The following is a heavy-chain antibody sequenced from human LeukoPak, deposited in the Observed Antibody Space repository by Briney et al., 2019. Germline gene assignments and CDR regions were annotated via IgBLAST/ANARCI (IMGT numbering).Heavy chain of an antibody. Sequence: SVKVSCKAYGGTFSSYAISWVRQAPGQGLEWMGGIIPIFGTANYAQKFQGRVTITADESTSTAYMELSSLRSEDTAVYYCARDGNYDILTGYYPTFSWGQGTLVTVSS. V-gene: IGHV1-69*13. CDR3: ARDGNYDILTGYYPTFS. D-gene: IGHD3-9*01. CDR1: GGTFSSYA. CDR2: IIPIFGTA. J-gene: IGHJ4*02.